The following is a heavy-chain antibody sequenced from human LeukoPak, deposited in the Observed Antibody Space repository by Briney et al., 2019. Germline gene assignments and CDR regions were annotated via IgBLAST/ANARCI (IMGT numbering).Heavy chain of an antibody. V-gene: IGHV4-39*01. J-gene: IGHJ4*02. CDR3: ATHDSASLYSTARCYFDY. D-gene: IGHD4-11*01. CDR2: IYYSGST. Sequence: PSETLSLTCTVSGGSISSSSYYWGWIRQPPGKGLEWIGSIYYSGSTYYNPSLKSRVTISVDTSKNQFSLKLSSVTAADTAVYYCATHDSASLYSTARCYFDYWGQGILVTVSS. CDR1: GGSISSSSYY.